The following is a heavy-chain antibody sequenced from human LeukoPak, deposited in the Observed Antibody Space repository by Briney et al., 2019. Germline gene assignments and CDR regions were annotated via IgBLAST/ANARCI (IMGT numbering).Heavy chain of an antibody. CDR1: GGSFSGYY. CDR3: ARGSGDY. CDR2: INHSGST. D-gene: IGHD7-27*01. V-gene: IGHV4-34*01. Sequence: SETLSLTCAVYGGSFSGYYWSWIRQPPGKGLEWIGEINHSGSTNYNPSLKSRVTVSVDTSKNQFSLKLSSVTAADTAVYYCARGSGDYWGQGTLVTVSS. J-gene: IGHJ4*02.